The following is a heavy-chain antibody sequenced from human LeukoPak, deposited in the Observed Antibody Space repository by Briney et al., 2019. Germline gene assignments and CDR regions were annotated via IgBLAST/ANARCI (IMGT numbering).Heavy chain of an antibody. CDR2: IKEDGSEI. V-gene: IGHV3-7*01. D-gene: IGHD1-26*01. Sequence: GGSLRLSCAASGFNFSTYWMTWVRQVPGKGLEWVANIKEDGSEIYYVDAVKGRFTISRDNAKNSLYLQMNSLRAEDTAVYYCARKGAGGLDYWGQGTLVTVSS. CDR3: ARKGAGGLDY. J-gene: IGHJ4*02. CDR1: GFNFSTYW.